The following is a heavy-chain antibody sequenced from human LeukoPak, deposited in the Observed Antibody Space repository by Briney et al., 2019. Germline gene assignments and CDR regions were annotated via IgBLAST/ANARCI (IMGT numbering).Heavy chain of an antibody. CDR2: IYSGDSP. D-gene: IGHD6-19*01. J-gene: IGHJ4*02. V-gene: IGHV3-53*01. Sequence: GGSLRLSCAASGFTVSNNYMSWVRQTPGKGLEWVSLIYSGDSPFYADSVKGRFTISRDSSKNTLYLQMNSLRAEDTAVYYCARWLNYWGQGTLVTVSS. CDR1: GFTVSNNY. CDR3: ARWLNY.